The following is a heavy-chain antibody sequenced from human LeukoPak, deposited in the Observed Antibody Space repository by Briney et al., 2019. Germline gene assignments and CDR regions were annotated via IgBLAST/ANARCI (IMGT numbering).Heavy chain of an antibody. Sequence: GGSLRLSCAASGFTFSIAWMAWVRRTPGKGLEWVGRIRIKTDGATTDYAAPVKGRFTISRDDSRSTLYLQMNSLKTEDTGVYYCVRGGFFDAFDIWGLGTMVTVSS. V-gene: IGHV3-15*01. CDR2: IRIKTDGATT. J-gene: IGHJ3*02. D-gene: IGHD3-10*01. CDR1: GFTFSIAW. CDR3: VRGGFFDAFDI.